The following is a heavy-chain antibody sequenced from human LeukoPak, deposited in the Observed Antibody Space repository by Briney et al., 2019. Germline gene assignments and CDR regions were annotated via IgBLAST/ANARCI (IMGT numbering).Heavy chain of an antibody. CDR1: GGSISSSSYY. CDR2: IYYSGST. CDR3: ARVRYGDGAFDI. D-gene: IGHD3-10*01. V-gene: IGHV4-61*05. J-gene: IGHJ3*02. Sequence: SETLSLTCTVSGGSISSSSYYWGWIRQPPGKGLEWIGYIYYSGSTNYNPSLKSRVTISVDTSKNQFSLKLSSVTAADTAVYYCARVRYGDGAFDIWGQGTMVTVSS.